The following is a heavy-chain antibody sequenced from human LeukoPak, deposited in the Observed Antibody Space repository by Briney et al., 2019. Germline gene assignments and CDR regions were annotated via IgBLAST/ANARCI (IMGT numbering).Heavy chain of an antibody. D-gene: IGHD6-19*01. CDR1: GYTFTGYY. V-gene: IGHV1-8*02. CDR2: INPNSGNT. J-gene: IGHJ3*02. CDR3: ARSSPAGYSSGWLRI. Sequence: ASVKVSCKASGYTFTGYYMHWVRQAPGQGLEWMGWINPNSGNTGYAQKFQGRVTMTRNTSISTAYVELSSLRSEDTAVYYCARSSPAGYSSGWLRIWGQGTMVTVSS.